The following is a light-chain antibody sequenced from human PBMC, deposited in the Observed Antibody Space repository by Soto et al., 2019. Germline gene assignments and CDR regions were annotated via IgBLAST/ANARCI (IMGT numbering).Light chain of an antibody. J-gene: IGKJ2*01. CDR2: AAS. V-gene: IGKV1-39*01. CDR3: QQTYRIPYT. Sequence: DIQMTQSPSSLSASVGDRVTITCRASQDISDYLNWYQQRPGQAPKLLIYAASNLQSGVPSRFIGSESGTDFTLTISSLQPEDFATLYCQQTYRIPYTFGQGTKVDIK. CDR1: QDISDY.